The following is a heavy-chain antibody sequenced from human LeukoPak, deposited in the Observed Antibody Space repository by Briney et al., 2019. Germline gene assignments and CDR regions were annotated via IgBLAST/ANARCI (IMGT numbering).Heavy chain of an antibody. CDR1: GGSISSSSYY. CDR2: IYYSGST. V-gene: IGHV4-39*01. J-gene: IGHJ4*02. D-gene: IGHD3-10*01. CDR3: ARSLGVLLWFGEQIFFDY. Sequence: SETLSLTCTVSGGSISSSSYYWGWIRQPPGKGLEWIESIYYSGSTYYNPSLKSRVTISVDTSKNQFSLKLSSVTAADTAVYYCARSLGVLLWFGEQIFFDYWGQGTLVTVSS.